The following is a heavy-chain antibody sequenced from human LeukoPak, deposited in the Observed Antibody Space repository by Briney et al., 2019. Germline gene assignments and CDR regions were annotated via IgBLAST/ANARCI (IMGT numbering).Heavy chain of an antibody. V-gene: IGHV3-23*01. CDR1: GLLFSSFA. D-gene: IGHD2-2*01. CDR2: IRGTGGST. CDR3: AKDSGSSTSCYFCFKDV. Sequence: PGGSLRLSCAASGLLFSSFAMTWARQAPGKGLEWVSSIRGTGGSTYSADSVRGRFTISRDNSKNTLYLQMNSLRAEGTAVYYCAKDSGSSTSCYFCFKDVWGKGTTVTVSS. J-gene: IGHJ6*04.